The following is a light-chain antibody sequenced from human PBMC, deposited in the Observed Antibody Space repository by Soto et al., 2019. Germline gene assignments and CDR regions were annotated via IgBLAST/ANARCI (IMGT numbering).Light chain of an antibody. CDR2: DTS. V-gene: IGKV3-11*01. CDR1: RDVGIY. J-gene: IGKJ5*01. CDR3: QQRYSWPPIT. Sequence: EVVLTQSPATLSLSPGEGATLSCRASRDVGIYLAWYRQKPGQAPRLLIYDTSNRATGIPPRFSGSGSGTDFTLTISSREPEDFAVYYCQQRYSWPPITFGQGTRLEL.